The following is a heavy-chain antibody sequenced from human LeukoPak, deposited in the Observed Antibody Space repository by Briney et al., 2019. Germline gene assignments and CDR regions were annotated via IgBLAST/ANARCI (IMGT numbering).Heavy chain of an antibody. CDR2: ISSTGGST. Sequence: GGSPRLSCAGSGFTFSSYAMSWVRQAPGKGLEWVSVISSTGGSTFYADSVKGRFTISRDNSKNTLYLQVNSLRAEDTAVYYCAKGGKWDVTPFDYWGQGTLVTVSS. V-gene: IGHV3-23*01. J-gene: IGHJ4*02. D-gene: IGHD1-26*01. CDR3: AKGGKWDVTPFDY. CDR1: GFTFSSYA.